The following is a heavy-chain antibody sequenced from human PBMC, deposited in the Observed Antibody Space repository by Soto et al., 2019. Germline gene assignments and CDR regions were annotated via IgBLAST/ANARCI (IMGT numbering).Heavy chain of an antibody. CDR2: SSYDGDTK. J-gene: IGHJ3*01. CDR1: GFTFSAFD. Sequence: QLQLVESGGGVVQPAKSLRLSCAASGFTFSAFDMHWVRQSPGNGLEWVATSSYDGDTKYYANSVKGRFTISRDNSRNTPDLDMNSLRVDDTPMYYCTRDCSAVICTPFDLWRQGTIVVVS. CDR3: TRDCSAVICTPFDL. D-gene: IGHD3-10*02. V-gene: IGHV3-30-3*01.